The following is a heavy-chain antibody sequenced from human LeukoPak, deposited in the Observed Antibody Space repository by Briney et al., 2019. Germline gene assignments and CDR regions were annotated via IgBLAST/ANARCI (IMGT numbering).Heavy chain of an antibody. CDR1: GYSISSGYY. CDR3: ARITMIEAITVDY. CDR2: IYHAGST. D-gene: IGHD3-22*01. Sequence: RASETLSLTCAVSGYSISSGYYWGWIRQPPGRGLEWIGSIYHAGSTYYNPSLKSRVTLSVDASKNQFSLKLSSVTAADTAVYYCARITMIEAITVDYWGQGTLVTVSS. V-gene: IGHV4-38-2*01. J-gene: IGHJ4*02.